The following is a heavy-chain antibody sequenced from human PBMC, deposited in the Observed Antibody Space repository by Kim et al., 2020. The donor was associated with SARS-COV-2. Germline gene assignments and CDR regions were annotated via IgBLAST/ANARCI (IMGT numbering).Heavy chain of an antibody. CDR3: TTDPSYYGSGSYPPPDY. Sequence: GGSLRLSCAASGFTFSNAWMSWVRQAPGKGLEWVGRIKSKTDGGTTDYAAPVKGRFTISRDDSKNTLYLQMNSLKTEDTAVYYCTTDPSYYGSGSYPPPDYWGQGTLVTVSS. J-gene: IGHJ4*02. D-gene: IGHD3-10*01. CDR2: IKSKTDGGTT. CDR1: GFTFSNAW. V-gene: IGHV3-15*01.